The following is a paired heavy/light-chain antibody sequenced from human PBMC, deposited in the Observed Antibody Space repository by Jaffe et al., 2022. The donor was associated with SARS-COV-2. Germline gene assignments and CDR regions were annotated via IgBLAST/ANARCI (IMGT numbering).Light chain of an antibody. CDR3: QQYNSWGT. Sequence: DIQMTQSPSTLSASVGDRVTITCRASQSISSWLAWYQQKPGKAPKLLIYKASSLESGVPSRFSGSGSGTEFTLTISSLQPDDFATYYCQQYNSWGTFGQGTKVEIK. CDR1: QSISSW. CDR2: KAS. V-gene: IGKV1-5*03. J-gene: IGKJ1*01.
Heavy chain of an antibody. CDR3: TTPGYSSGWLLALAEYFQH. J-gene: IGHJ1*01. Sequence: EVQLVESGGGLVKPGGSLRLSCAASGFTFSNAWMSWVRQAPGKGLEWVGRIKSKTDGGTTDYAAPVKGRFTISRDDSKNTLYLQMNSLKTEDTAVYYCTTPGYSSGWLLALAEYFQHWGQGTLVTVSS. V-gene: IGHV3-15*01. CDR2: IKSKTDGGTT. D-gene: IGHD6-19*01. CDR1: GFTFSNAW.